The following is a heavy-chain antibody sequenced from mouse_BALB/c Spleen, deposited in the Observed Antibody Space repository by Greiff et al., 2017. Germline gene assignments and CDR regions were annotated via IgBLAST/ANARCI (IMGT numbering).Heavy chain of an antibody. CDR2: IYPGDGDT. D-gene: IGHD2-2*01. Sequence: QVQLQQSGAELVRPGSSVKISCKASGYAFSSYWMNWVKQRPGQGLEWIGQIYPGDGDTNYNGKFKGKATLTADKSSSTAYMQLSSLTSEDSAVYFCARSYGYDVDYYAMDYWGQGTSVTVSS. CDR3: ARSYGYDVDYYAMDY. CDR1: GYAFSSYW. V-gene: IGHV1-80*01. J-gene: IGHJ4*01.